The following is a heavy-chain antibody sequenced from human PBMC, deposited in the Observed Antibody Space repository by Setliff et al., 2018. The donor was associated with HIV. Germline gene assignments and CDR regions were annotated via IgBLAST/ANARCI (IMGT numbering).Heavy chain of an antibody. Sequence: ASVKVSCKASGHTFSNSDIHWVRRATGQGLEWMGWMNPNTGVAGCALKFQGRVTMTRDTSISTAYMELSSLTSEDTAVYWCASGKGVGGVIITGGLDVWGKGTTVTV. CDR2: MNPNTGVA. CDR1: GHTFSNSD. J-gene: IGHJ6*03. D-gene: IGHD3-10*01. V-gene: IGHV1-8*01. CDR3: ASGKGVGGVIITGGLDV.